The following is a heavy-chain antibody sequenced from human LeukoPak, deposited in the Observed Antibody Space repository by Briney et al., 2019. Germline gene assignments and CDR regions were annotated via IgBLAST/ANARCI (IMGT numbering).Heavy chain of an antibody. D-gene: IGHD6-6*01. V-gene: IGHV3-7*01. Sequence: GGSLRLSCAASGFTFSSYWMSRVRQAPGKGLEWVANIKQDGSEKYYVDSVKGRFTISRDNAKNSLYLQMNSLRAEDTAVYYCARDRSAAARRGFDYWGQGTLVTVSS. CDR2: IKQDGSEK. CDR3: ARDRSAAARRGFDY. CDR1: GFTFSSYW. J-gene: IGHJ4*02.